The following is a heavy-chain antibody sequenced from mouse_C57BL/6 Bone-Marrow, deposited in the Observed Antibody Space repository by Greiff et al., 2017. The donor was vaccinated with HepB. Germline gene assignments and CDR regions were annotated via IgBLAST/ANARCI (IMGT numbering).Heavy chain of an antibody. CDR1: GISITTGNYR. V-gene: IGHV3-5*01. Sequence: EVKLMESGPGLVKPSQTVFLTCTVTGISITTGNYRWSWIRQFPGNKLEWIGYIYYSGTITYNPSLTSRTTITRDTPKNQFFLEMNSLTAEDTATYYCARDDGYHYYAMDYWGQGTSVTVSS. CDR3: ARDDGYHYYAMDY. CDR2: IYYSGTI. J-gene: IGHJ4*01. D-gene: IGHD2-3*01.